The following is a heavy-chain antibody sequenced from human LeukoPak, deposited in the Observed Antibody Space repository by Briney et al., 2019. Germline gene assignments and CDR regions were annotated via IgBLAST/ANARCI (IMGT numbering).Heavy chain of an antibody. Sequence: PSETLSLTCTVSGGSISSYYWSWIRQPPGKGLEWIGYIYYSGSTNYNPSLKSRVTISVDTSKNQFSLKLSSVTAADTAVYYCARDLYSSSWSDIWGQGTMVTVSS. J-gene: IGHJ3*02. CDR2: IYYSGST. D-gene: IGHD6-13*01. V-gene: IGHV4-59*01. CDR1: GGSISSYY. CDR3: ARDLYSSSWSDI.